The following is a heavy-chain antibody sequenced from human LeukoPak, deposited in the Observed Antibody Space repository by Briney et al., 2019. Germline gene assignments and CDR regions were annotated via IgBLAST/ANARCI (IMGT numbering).Heavy chain of an antibody. Sequence: SETLSLTCAVYGGSFSGYYWSWIRQPPGKGLEWIGEINHSGSTNYNPSLKSRVTISVDTSKNQFSLKLSSVTAADTAVYYCARRRGWYSSSWGAFDIWGQGTMVTVSS. J-gene: IGHJ3*02. CDR3: ARRRGWYSSSWGAFDI. CDR1: GGSFSGYY. V-gene: IGHV4-34*01. D-gene: IGHD6-13*01. CDR2: INHSGST.